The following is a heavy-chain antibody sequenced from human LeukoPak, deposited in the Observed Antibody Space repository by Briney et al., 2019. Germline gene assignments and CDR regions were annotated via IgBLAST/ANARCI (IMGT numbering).Heavy chain of an antibody. CDR2: ISGSGGST. CDR1: GFTFTSYA. Sequence: GGSLRLSCAASGFTFTSYAMTWVRQAPGKGLEWVSAISGSGGSTYYADSVKGRFTISRDNSKNTLYLQMSSLRAEDTAVYYCAKDGRIPAVVWGQGTLVTVSS. V-gene: IGHV3-23*01. D-gene: IGHD2-21*01. CDR3: AKDGRIPAVV. J-gene: IGHJ4*02.